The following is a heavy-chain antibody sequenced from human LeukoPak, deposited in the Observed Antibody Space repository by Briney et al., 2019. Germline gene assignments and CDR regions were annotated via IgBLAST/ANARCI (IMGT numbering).Heavy chain of an antibody. J-gene: IGHJ4*02. CDR2: IYTSGIT. CDR3: ARDKYYYDSSGSIRFDY. D-gene: IGHD3-22*01. CDR1: GGSVSSYN. Sequence: SETLSLTCTVSGGSVSSYNWTWIRQPAGMGLELIGRIYTSGITNYSPSLRSRVTMSLDTSKNQFSLKMSSVTAADTAVYYCARDKYYYDSSGSIRFDYWGQGTLVTVSS. V-gene: IGHV4-4*07.